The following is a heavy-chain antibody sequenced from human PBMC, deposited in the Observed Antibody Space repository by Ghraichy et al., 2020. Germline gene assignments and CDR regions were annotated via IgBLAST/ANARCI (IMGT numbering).Heavy chain of an antibody. CDR1: GFNFARHW. CDR2: IKSDGSDS. J-gene: IGHJ4*02. CDR3: ARDPYGDYKYGGTDY. D-gene: IGHD4-17*01. Sequence: GGSLRLSCAASGFNFARHWMSWVRQVPGKGLEWVASIKSDGSDSFYVDSVRGRFTISRDNAENSVSLEMTSLRAEDTAIYYSARDPYGDYKYGGTDYWGRGTLVSVSS. V-gene: IGHV3-7*01.